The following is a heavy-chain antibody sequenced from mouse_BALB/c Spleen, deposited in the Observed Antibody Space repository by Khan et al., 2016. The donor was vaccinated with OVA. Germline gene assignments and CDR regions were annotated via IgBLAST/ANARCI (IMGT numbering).Heavy chain of an antibody. CDR2: INTGGAYT. CDR3: ARRAYYYNSEGFAY. CDR1: GFTFSTYG. J-gene: IGHJ3*01. D-gene: IGHD1-1*01. Sequence: EVMLVESGGDFVRPGGSLKLSCAASGFTFSTYGMSWVRQTPDKRLEWVATINTGGAYTYYPDSVKGRFTISRDNAKNNLYLQLSSLKSEDTAIYYCARRAYYYNSEGFAYWGQGTLVTVSA. V-gene: IGHV5-6*02.